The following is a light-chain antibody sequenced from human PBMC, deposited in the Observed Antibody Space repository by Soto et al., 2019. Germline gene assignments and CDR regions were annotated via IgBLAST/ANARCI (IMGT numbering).Light chain of an antibody. CDR2: EAS. J-gene: IGLJ1*01. Sequence: QSALTQPPSVSGSPGQSVTIPCTGTSSDVGSYNRVSWYHQAPGTAPRLMIYEASNRPSGVPDRFSGSKSGNTASLTISGLQAEDEADYYCASYTTHTARFVFGTGTKLTVL. CDR1: SSDVGSYNR. CDR3: ASYTTHTARFV. V-gene: IGLV2-18*02.